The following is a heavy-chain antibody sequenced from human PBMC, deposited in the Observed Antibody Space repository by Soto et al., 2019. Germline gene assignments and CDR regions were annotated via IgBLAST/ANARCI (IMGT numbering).Heavy chain of an antibody. CDR2: ISSSRTYI. V-gene: IGHV3-21*01. CDR3: ARTLHYYDGSGYSAY. D-gene: IGHD3-22*01. J-gene: IGHJ4*02. Sequence: EVQLVESGGGLVKPGGSLRLSCAASGFTFSSYAMNWVRQAPGKGLEGVSSISSSRTYIYYADSVKGRFTISRDNAKNSLYLQMNSLRAEDTAVYYCARTLHYYDGSGYSAYWGQGNLVTVSS. CDR1: GFTFSSYA.